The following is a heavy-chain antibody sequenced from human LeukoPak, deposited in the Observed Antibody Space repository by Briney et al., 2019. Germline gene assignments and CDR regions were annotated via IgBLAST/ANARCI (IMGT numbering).Heavy chain of an antibody. CDR2: IGGSGENT. J-gene: IGHJ4*02. V-gene: IGHV3-23*01. D-gene: IGHD5/OR15-5a*01. Sequence: GGSLRLSCAASGFTFTNYAMSWGRQAPGRGLEVVSVIGGSGENTWYADSVKGRFTISRDNSKNTLSLEMNSLRAEDTAVYYCATKVSGRQYFDYWGQGTLVTVSS. CDR1: GFTFTNYA. CDR3: ATKVSGRQYFDY.